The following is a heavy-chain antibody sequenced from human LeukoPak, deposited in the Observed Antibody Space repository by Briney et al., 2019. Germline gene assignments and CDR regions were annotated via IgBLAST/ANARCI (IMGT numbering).Heavy chain of an antibody. D-gene: IGHD2-2*01. CDR3: ASSSYTYCSSTSCSNSYFDY. J-gene: IGHJ4*02. CDR2: IYYSGST. V-gene: IGHV4-59*01. Sequence: SETLSLTCTVSGGSISSYYWSWIRQPPGKGLEWIGYIYYSGSTNYNPSLKSRVTISVDTSKNQFSLKLSSVTAADTAVYYCASSSYTYCSSTSCSNSYFDYWGQGTLVTVSS. CDR1: GGSISSYY.